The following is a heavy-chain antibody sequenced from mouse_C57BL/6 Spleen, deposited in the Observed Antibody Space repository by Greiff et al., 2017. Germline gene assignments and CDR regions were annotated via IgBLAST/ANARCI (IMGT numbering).Heavy chain of an antibody. D-gene: IGHD1-1*01. CDR2: FHPYNDDT. Sequence: QVHVKQSGAELVKPGASVKMSCKASGYTFTTYPIEWMKQTHGKSLEWIGNFHPYNDDTKYNEKIKGKATLTVEKSSSTVYLRLSRLTSDDSAVYYCATHGSSPFAYWGQGTLVTVSA. CDR1: GYTFTTYP. CDR3: ATHGSSPFAY. J-gene: IGHJ3*01. V-gene: IGHV1-47*01.